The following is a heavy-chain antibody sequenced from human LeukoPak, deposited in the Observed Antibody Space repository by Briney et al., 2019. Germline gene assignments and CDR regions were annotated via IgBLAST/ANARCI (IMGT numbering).Heavy chain of an antibody. D-gene: IGHD3-10*01. CDR2: IYSDNT. CDR3: ARVDNMIRGVIIGYFDY. CDR1: GFTLSSYA. Sequence: GGSLRLSCAASGFTLSSYAMSWVRQAPGKGLEWVSFIYSDNTHYSDSVKGRFTISRDNSKNTLYLQMNSLRAEDTAVYYCARVDNMIRGVIIGYFDYWGQGTLVTVSS. J-gene: IGHJ4*02. V-gene: IGHV3-66*01.